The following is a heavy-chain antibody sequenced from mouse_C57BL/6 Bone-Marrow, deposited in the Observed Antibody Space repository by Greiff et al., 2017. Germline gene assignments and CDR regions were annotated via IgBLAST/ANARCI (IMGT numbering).Heavy chain of an antibody. V-gene: IGHV3-6*01. CDR2: ISYDGSN. J-gene: IGHJ3*01. CDR1: GYSITSGYY. D-gene: IGHD2-4*01. Sequence: ESGPGLVKPSQSLSLTCSVTGYSITSGYYWNWIRQFPGNKLEWMGYISYDGSNNYNPSLKNRISITRDTSKNQFFLKLNSVTTEDTATYYCARGGLRGFAYWGQGTLVTVSA. CDR3: ARGGLRGFAY.